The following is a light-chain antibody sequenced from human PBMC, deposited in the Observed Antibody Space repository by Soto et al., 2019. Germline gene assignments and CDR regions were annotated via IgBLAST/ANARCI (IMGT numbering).Light chain of an antibody. CDR2: LGS. CDR1: QSLLHSNGYNY. V-gene: IGKV2-28*01. J-gene: IGKJ1*01. Sequence: DIVMTQSPLSLPVTPGEPASISCRSSQSLLHSNGYNYLDWYLQKPGQSPQLLIYLGSNRACGVPERFSGSGSGTDFTLKISRVEAEDVRVYYCMQALLTPRTFGQGTKVEIK. CDR3: MQALLTPRT.